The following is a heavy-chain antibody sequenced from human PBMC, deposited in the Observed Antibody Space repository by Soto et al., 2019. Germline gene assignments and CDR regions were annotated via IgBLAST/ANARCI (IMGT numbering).Heavy chain of an antibody. CDR2: ISGSGGST. V-gene: IGHV3-23*01. CDR3: AKDLGYYDSSGYDY. Sequence: PGGSLRLSCAASGFTFSSYAMSWVRQAPGKGLEWVSAISGSGGSTYYADSVKGRFTISRDNSKNTLYPQMNSLRAEDTAVYYCAKDLGYYDSSGYDYWGQGTLVTVSS. CDR1: GFTFSSYA. D-gene: IGHD3-22*01. J-gene: IGHJ4*02.